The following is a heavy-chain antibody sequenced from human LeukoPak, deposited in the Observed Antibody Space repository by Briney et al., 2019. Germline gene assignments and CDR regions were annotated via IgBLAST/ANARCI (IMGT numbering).Heavy chain of an antibody. D-gene: IGHD3-22*01. J-gene: IGHJ4*02. CDR3: ARDDLRGPYYYDSSGYDY. CDR1: GYTFTGYY. Sequence: ASVKVSCKASGYTFTGYYMHWVRQAPGQGLEWMGIINPSGGSTSYAQKFQGRVTMTRDTSTSTVYMELSSLRSEDTAVYYCARDDLRGPYYYDSSGYDYWGQGTLVTVSS. CDR2: INPSGGST. V-gene: IGHV1-46*01.